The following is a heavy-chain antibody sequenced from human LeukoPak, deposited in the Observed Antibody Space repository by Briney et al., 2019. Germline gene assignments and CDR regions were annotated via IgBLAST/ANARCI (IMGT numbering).Heavy chain of an antibody. CDR1: GFTFGDYS. D-gene: IGHD1-26*01. J-gene: IGHJ4*02. Sequence: GGSLRLSCTASGFTFGDYSMSWFRQAPGKGLEWVGFIRSKTYGGTPEYAASVKGRFSISRDDSKRVAYLQMNSLKTEDTALYYCTRIGSGVRGSYTFDYWGQGTLMTVSS. CDR2: IRSKTYGGTP. CDR3: TRIGSGVRGSYTFDY. V-gene: IGHV3-49*03.